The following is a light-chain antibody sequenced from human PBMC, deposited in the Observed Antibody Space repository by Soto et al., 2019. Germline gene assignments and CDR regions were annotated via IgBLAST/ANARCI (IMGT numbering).Light chain of an antibody. CDR2: DAS. J-gene: IGKJ2*01. Sequence: EIGLTQSPATLSLSPGERATLSCRASQSVSTYLAWYQQKPGQAPRLLIYDASNRATGIPARFSVSGSGTDFTRTISSLEPEDFAVYYCQHRSNWPRTFGPGTKLESK. CDR3: QHRSNWPRT. CDR1: QSVSTY. V-gene: IGKV3-11*01.